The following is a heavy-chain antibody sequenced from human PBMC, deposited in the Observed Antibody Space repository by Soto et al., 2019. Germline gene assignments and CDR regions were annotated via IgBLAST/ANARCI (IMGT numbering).Heavy chain of an antibody. Sequence: QVQLQESGPGLVKPSETLSLTCTVSGGSISSYYWSWIRQPPGKGLEWIGYIYYSGSTNYNPSLKSRVTISVDTSKNQFSLKLSSVTAADTAVYYCARGGPYGSGTAHGMDVWGQGTTVTVSS. CDR3: ARGGPYGSGTAHGMDV. J-gene: IGHJ6*02. V-gene: IGHV4-59*01. CDR1: GGSISSYY. CDR2: IYYSGST. D-gene: IGHD3-10*01.